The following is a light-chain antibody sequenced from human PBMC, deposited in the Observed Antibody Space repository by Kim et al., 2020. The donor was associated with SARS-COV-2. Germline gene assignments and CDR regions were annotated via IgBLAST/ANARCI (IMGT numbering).Light chain of an antibody. CDR1: QSVSSNY. CDR3: QQYATSPRT. V-gene: IGKV3-20*01. Sequence: SPGERATRSCRASQSVSSNYLAWYQQKRGQTPRLLFYGASSRTTGIPDRFSGSGSGTDFTLTISRLEPEDFAVYYCQQYATSPRTFGQGTKVDIK. CDR2: GAS. J-gene: IGKJ1*01.